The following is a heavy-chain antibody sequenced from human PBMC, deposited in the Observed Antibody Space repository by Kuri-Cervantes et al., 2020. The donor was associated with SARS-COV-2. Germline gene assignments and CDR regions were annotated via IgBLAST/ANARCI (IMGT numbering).Heavy chain of an antibody. CDR2: IYRSGPT. CDR3: ARARPGPEDSSGYYRLFDY. CDR1: GGSFSGYY. D-gene: IGHD3-22*01. V-gene: IGHV4-34*01. Sequence: SQTLSLTCAVYGGSFSGYYWSWIRQPPGKGLEWIGDIYRSGPTTYNPSLRSRLTISADTSKSQFSLRLSSVTAADTAVYYCARARPGPEDSSGYYRLFDYWGQGTLVTVSS. J-gene: IGHJ4*02.